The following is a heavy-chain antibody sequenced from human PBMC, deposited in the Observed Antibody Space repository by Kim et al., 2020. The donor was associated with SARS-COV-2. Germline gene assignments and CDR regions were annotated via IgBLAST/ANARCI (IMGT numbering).Heavy chain of an antibody. D-gene: IGHD3-10*01. J-gene: IGHJ4*02. Sequence: SENLSLTCTVSGGSISSGGYYWSWIRQHPGKGLEWIGYIYDSGSTYDNPSLKSRVTISVDTSKNQVSLKLSSVTAADTAVYYCARDGRGFGEFDYWGQGTLVPVSS. CDR1: GGSISSGGYY. CDR2: IYDSGST. CDR3: ARDGRGFGEFDY. V-gene: IGHV4-31*03.